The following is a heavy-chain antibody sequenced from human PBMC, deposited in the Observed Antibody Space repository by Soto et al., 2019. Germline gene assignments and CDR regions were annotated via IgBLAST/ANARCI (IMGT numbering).Heavy chain of an antibody. CDR3: SKAMEGSWFPIDY. V-gene: IGHV3-30*18. D-gene: IGHD6-13*01. Sequence: PGGSLRLSCAASGFTFSSYGMHRVRQAPGKGLEWVAVISYDGSNKYYADSVKGRFTISRDNSKNTLYLQMNSLRAEDTAVYYCSKAMEGSWFPIDYCGQGTLVPVSS. J-gene: IGHJ4*02. CDR1: GFTFSSYG. CDR2: ISYDGSNK.